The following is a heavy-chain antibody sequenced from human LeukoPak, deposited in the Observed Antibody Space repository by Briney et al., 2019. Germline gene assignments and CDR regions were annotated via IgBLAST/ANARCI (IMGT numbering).Heavy chain of an antibody. CDR2: ISSSSSYI. V-gene: IGHV3-21*01. J-gene: IGHJ4*02. CDR3: ARDGRGDWDFDY. CDR1: GFTFSSYA. D-gene: IGHD1-1*01. Sequence: GGSLRLSCAASGFTFSSYAMNWVRQAPGKGLEWVSSISSSSSYIYYADSVKGRFTISRDNAKNSLYLQMNSLRAEDTAVYYCARDGRGDWDFDYWGQGTLVTVSS.